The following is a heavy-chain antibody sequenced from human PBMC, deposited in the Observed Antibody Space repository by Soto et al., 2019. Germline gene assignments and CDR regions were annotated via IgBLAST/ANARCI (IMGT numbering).Heavy chain of an antibody. J-gene: IGHJ6*02. CDR1: GYTFTSYG. CDR2: INAYNGNT. D-gene: IGHD2-2*01. CDR3: AREYCSSTSCYGYYYYYYGMDV. Sequence: GASVKVSCKASGYTFTSYGISWVRQAPGQGLEWKGWINAYNGNTNYAQKLQGRVTMATDTSTSTAYMELRSLRSDDTAVYYCAREYCSSTSCYGYYYYYYGMDVWGQGTTVTVS. V-gene: IGHV1-18*01.